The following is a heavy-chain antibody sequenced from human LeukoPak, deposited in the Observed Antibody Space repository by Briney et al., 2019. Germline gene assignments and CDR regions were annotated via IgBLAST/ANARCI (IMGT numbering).Heavy chain of an antibody. CDR3: AKVPYSDYGSGRPPFMDV. CDR2: TTAGGETT. V-gene: IGHV3-23*01. J-gene: IGHJ6*02. Sequence: GRPRTPSAPATGFASIDHPRAWSANAPGKGLNWVSTTTAGGETTYYAASVKGRFTISRDNSKNTLFLLMNSLRAEDTAIHYCAKVPYSDYGSGRPPFMDVWGQGTTVAVSS. D-gene: IGHD3-10*01. CDR1: GFASIDHP.